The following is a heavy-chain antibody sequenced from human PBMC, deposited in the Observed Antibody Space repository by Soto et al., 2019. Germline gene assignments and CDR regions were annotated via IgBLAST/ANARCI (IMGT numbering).Heavy chain of an antibody. V-gene: IGHV3-48*01. CDR2: ISASSRTI. J-gene: IGHJ4*02. D-gene: IGHD3-9*01. CDR1: GFTFQNYN. Sequence: HPGGSLRLSCAASGFTFQNYNMNWVRQAPGKGPEWVSYISASSRTIYYADSVKGRFTISRDNAKNSLYMQMNSLRAEDTAVYYCARDILRHMDYRAFFDYWGQGTLVTVSS. CDR3: ARDILRHMDYRAFFDY.